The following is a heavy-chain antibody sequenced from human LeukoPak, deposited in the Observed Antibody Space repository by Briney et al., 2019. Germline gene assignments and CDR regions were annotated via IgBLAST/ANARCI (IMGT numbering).Heavy chain of an antibody. Sequence: ASVKVSCKASGYTFTGYYMHWARQAPGQGLEWMGWISAYNGDTNYAQKFQGRVTMATNTSTSTAYMELRSLRPDDTAVYFCQSGSDAFDVWGQGTMVIVSS. V-gene: IGHV1-18*04. J-gene: IGHJ3*01. D-gene: IGHD3-10*01. CDR2: ISAYNGDT. CDR1: GYTFTGYY. CDR3: QSGSDAFDV.